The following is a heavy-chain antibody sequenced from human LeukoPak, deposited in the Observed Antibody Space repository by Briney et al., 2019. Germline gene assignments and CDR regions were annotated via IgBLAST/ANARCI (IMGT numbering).Heavy chain of an antibody. V-gene: IGHV3-33*01. Sequence: PGGSLRLSCAASGFTFSSYGMHWVRQAPGKGLEWVAVIWYDGSNKYYADSVKGRFTISRDNSKNTLYLQMNSLRAEDTAVYCCARDYGDYGFWFDPWGQGTLVTVSS. CDR1: GFTFSSYG. CDR3: ARDYGDYGFWFDP. J-gene: IGHJ5*02. CDR2: IWYDGSNK. D-gene: IGHD4-17*01.